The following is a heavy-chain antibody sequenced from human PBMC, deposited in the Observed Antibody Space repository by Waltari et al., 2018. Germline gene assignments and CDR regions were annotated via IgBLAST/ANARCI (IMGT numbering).Heavy chain of an antibody. CDR3: ARASYGSGSSWFDP. J-gene: IGHJ5*02. D-gene: IGHD3-10*01. V-gene: IGHV4-59*11. CDR1: GGSISTHF. CDR2: IYSSGST. Sequence: QVQLQESGPGLVKPSETLSLICSVSGGSISTHFWGWIRQPPGKTLEWIGNIYSSGSTTYNPSLTSRVTISLDMSKTQFSLKLRSVSAADTAVYYCARASYGSGSSWFDPWGQGNLVTVSS.